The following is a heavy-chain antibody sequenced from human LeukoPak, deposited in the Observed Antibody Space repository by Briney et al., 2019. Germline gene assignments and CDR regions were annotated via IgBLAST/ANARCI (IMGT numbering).Heavy chain of an antibody. Sequence: ASVKVSCKASGGTFSSYAISWVRQAPGQGLEWMGGIIPIFGTANYAQKFQGRVTITTDESTSTAYMELSSLRSEDTAVYYCAGEAGSGSFVLDYWGQGTLVTVFS. J-gene: IGHJ4*02. V-gene: IGHV1-69*05. D-gene: IGHD3-10*01. CDR2: IIPIFGTA. CDR3: AGEAGSGSFVLDY. CDR1: GGTFSSYA.